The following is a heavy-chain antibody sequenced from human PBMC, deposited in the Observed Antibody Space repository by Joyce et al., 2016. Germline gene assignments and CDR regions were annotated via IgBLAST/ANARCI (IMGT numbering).Heavy chain of an antibody. CDR3: AREIWNQYYFDY. CDR1: GYTFTSYY. J-gene: IGHJ4*02. Sequence: QVQLVQSGAEVKKPGASVKVSCKASGYTFTSYYMHWVRQAPGQGLDWMGIITPSGGITTYAQKFQGRVTMTSDTSTSTVYMELSSLRSEDTAVYYCAREIWNQYYFDYWGQGTLVTVSS. V-gene: IGHV1-46*01. CDR2: ITPSGGIT. D-gene: IGHD1-1*01.